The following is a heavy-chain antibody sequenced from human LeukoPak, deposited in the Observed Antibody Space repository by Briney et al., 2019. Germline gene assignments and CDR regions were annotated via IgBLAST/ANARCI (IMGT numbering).Heavy chain of an antibody. J-gene: IGHJ4*02. CDR1: RLTFSSYS. Sequence: GGSLRLSCAASRLTFSSYSMNWVRQAPGKGLEWISYISSGSSTIYYADSVKGRFTISRDNAKKSVYLQMNSLRAEDTAVYYCATDPRGYSSHWGQGTLVTVSS. V-gene: IGHV3-48*01. D-gene: IGHD6-19*01. CDR3: ATDPRGYSSH. CDR2: ISSGSSTI.